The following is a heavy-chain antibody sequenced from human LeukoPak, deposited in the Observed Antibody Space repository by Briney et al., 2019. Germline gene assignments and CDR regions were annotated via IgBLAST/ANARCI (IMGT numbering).Heavy chain of an antibody. CDR2: ISGSGGST. CDR1: GFTFSSYA. CDR3: AKDLQVLGYSSGWGRAEYFQH. D-gene: IGHD6-19*01. Sequence: GGSLRLSCAASGFTFSSYAMSWVRQAPGKGLEWVSAISGSGGSTYYADSVKGRFTISRDNSKNTLYLQMNSLRAEDTAVYYCAKDLQVLGYSSGWGRAEYFQHWGQGTLVTVSS. V-gene: IGHV3-23*01. J-gene: IGHJ1*01.